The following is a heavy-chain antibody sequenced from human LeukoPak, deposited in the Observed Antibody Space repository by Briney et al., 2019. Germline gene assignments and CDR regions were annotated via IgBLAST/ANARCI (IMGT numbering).Heavy chain of an antibody. V-gene: IGHV4-39*07. CDR1: GGSISSSSYY. J-gene: IGHJ3*02. Sequence: SETLSLTCTVSGGSISSSSYYWGWIRQPPGKGLEWIGSIYYSGSTYYNPSLKSRVTISVDTSKNQFSLKLSSVTAADTAVYYCARYSSSQSHAFDIWGQGTMVTVS. CDR2: IYYSGST. CDR3: ARYSSSQSHAFDI. D-gene: IGHD6-13*01.